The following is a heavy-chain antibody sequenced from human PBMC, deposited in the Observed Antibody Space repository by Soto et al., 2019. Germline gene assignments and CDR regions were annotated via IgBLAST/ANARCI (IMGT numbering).Heavy chain of an antibody. CDR3: ARGRPSRVLGSLRSSMGIIDY. CDR2: INHSGST. D-gene: IGHD6-6*01. J-gene: IGHJ4*02. V-gene: IGHV4-34*01. Sequence: SETLSLTCAVYGGSFSGYYWSWIRQPPGKGLEWIGEINHSGSTNYNPSLKSRVTISVDTSKNQFSLKLSSVTAADTAVYYCARGRPSRVLGSLRSSMGIIDYWGQGTLVTVSS. CDR1: GGSFSGYY.